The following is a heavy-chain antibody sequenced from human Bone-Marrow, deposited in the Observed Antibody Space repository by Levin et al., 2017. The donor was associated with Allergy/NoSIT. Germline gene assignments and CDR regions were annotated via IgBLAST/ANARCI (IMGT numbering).Heavy chain of an antibody. Sequence: GGSLRLSCAASGFTFSSYSMNWVRQAPGKGLEWVSYISSSSSTIYYADSVKGRFTISRDNAKNSLYLQMNSLRAEDTAVYYCASATSYCGGDCYSYHFDYWGQGTLVTVSS. CDR2: ISSSSSTI. CDR3: ASATSYCGGDCYSYHFDY. CDR1: GFTFSSYS. J-gene: IGHJ4*02. V-gene: IGHV3-48*01. D-gene: IGHD2-21*02.